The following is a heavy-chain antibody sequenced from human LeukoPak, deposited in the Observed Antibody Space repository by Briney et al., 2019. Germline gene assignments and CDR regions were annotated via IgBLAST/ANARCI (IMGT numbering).Heavy chain of an antibody. D-gene: IGHD5-24*01. Sequence: ASVKVSCKASGYTFTGYYMHWVRQAPGQGLEWMGWINPNSGGTNYAQKFQGRVTMTRDTSISTAYMKLSRLRSDDTAVYYCARWGRSRDGYNSGDYWGQGTLVTVSS. CDR1: GYTFTGYY. J-gene: IGHJ4*02. CDR2: INPNSGGT. V-gene: IGHV1-2*02. CDR3: ARWGRSRDGYNSGDY.